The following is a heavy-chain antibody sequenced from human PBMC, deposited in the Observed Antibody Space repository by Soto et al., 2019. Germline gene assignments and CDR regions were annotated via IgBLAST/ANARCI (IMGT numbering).Heavy chain of an antibody. CDR3: ARDESTVEGALNWFDP. CDR2: ISGSGGST. J-gene: IGHJ5*02. CDR1: GVTFSSYA. D-gene: IGHD4-17*01. V-gene: IGHV3-23*01. Sequence: GGSLRLSCAASGVTFSSYAMSWVRQAPGKGLEWVSAISGSGGSTYYADSVKGRFTISRDNSKNTLYLQMNSLRSEDTAVYYCARDESTVEGALNWFDPWGQGTLVTVSS.